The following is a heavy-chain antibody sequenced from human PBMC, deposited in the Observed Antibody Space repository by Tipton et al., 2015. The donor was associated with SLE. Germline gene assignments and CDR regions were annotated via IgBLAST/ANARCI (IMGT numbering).Heavy chain of an antibody. J-gene: IGHJ2*01. CDR1: GFTFDDYA. D-gene: IGHD6-19*01. CDR3: ARGNASSGFYWYFDL. V-gene: IGHV3-9*01. CDR2: ISWNSGSI. Sequence: SLRLSCAASGFTFDDYAMHWVRQAPGKGLEWVSGISWNSGSIGYADSVKGRFTISRDNAKNSLYLQMNSLRVEDTALYYCARGNASSGFYWYFDLWGRGTLVTVSS.